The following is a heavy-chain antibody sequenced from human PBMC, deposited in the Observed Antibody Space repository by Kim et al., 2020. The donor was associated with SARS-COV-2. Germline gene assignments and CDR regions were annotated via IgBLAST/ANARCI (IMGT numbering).Heavy chain of an antibody. CDR2: FRGSGIST. V-gene: IGHV3-23*01. CDR3: ALDSRLSVVVVASFHH. Sequence: GGSLRLSCVASGFTFSAHAMSWVRQAPGKGLEWVSGFRGSGISTYYADSVTGRFTISRDSYKNTVYLQMNSLRVDDTAISYCALDSRLSVVVVASFHHWGQGTLVTVSS. D-gene: IGHD3-22*01. CDR1: GFTFSAHA. J-gene: IGHJ4*02.